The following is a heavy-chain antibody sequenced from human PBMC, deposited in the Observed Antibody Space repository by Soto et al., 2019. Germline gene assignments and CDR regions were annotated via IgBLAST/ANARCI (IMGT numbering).Heavy chain of an antibody. J-gene: IGHJ6*02. Sequence: GGSLRLSCAASGFTFSSYAMSWIRQAPGKGLEWVSAISGSGGSTYYADSVKGRFTISRDNPKNTLYLQMNSLRAEDTAVYYCAKYRITMVRGVYYYYGMDVWGQGTTVTVSS. CDR1: GFTFSSYA. CDR2: ISGSGGST. CDR3: AKYRITMVRGVYYYYGMDV. D-gene: IGHD3-10*01. V-gene: IGHV3-23*01.